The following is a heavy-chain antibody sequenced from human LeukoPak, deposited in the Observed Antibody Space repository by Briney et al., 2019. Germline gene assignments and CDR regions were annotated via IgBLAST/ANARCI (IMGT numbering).Heavy chain of an antibody. D-gene: IGHD6-13*01. Sequence: ASVKVSCKASGYTFTTYGVNWVRQALGQGLEWIGWINTNTGNPTYGQGFTGRFVFSLDTSVSTAYLQISSLKAEDSAVYYCARDLRGQELGGDYWGQGTLVTVSS. CDR3: ARDLRGQELGGDY. J-gene: IGHJ4*02. CDR2: INTNTGNP. CDR1: GYTFTTYG. V-gene: IGHV7-4-1*02.